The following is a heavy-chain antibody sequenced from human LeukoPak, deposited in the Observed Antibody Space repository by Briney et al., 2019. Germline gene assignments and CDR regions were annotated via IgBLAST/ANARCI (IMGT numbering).Heavy chain of an antibody. CDR2: ISAYNGNT. CDR3: ARDWEDSSSSDNYYYYYGMDV. V-gene: IGHV1-18*01. D-gene: IGHD6-6*01. J-gene: IGHJ6*02. Sequence: VKVSCKASGYTFTSYGISWVRQAPGQGLEWMGWISAYNGNTSYAQKLQGRVTMTTDTSTSTAYMELRSLRSDDTAVYYCARDWEDSSSSDNYYYYYGMDVWGQGTTVTVSS. CDR1: GYTFTSYG.